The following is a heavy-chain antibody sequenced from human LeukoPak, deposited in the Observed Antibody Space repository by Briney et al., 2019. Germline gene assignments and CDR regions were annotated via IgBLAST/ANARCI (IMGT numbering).Heavy chain of an antibody. V-gene: IGHV3-23*01. CDR3: ARNENSGWGYFDY. Sequence: GGSLRLSSAASGLIFSNYWMTWVRQAPGKGLEWVSAISGSGGSTYYADSVEGRFTISRDNSKNTLYLQMNSLRAEDTAVYYCARNENSGWGYFDYWGQGTLVTVSS. D-gene: IGHD5-12*01. CDR2: ISGSGGST. CDR1: GLIFSNYW. J-gene: IGHJ4*02.